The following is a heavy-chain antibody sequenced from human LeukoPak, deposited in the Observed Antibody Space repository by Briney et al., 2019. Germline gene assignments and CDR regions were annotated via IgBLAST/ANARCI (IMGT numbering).Heavy chain of an antibody. V-gene: IGHV1-69*13. CDR1: GGTFSSYA. Sequence: SVKVSCKASGGTFSSYAISWVRQAPGQGLEWMGRIIPIFGTANYAQKFQGRVTITADESTSTAYMELSSLRSEDTAVHYCARGFIHYDFWSGYFGQYWGQGTLVTVSS. D-gene: IGHD3-3*01. CDR3: ARGFIHYDFWSGYFGQY. J-gene: IGHJ4*02. CDR2: IIPIFGTA.